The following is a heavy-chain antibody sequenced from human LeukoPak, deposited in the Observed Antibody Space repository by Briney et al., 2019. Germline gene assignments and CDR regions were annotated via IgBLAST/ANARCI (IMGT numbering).Heavy chain of an antibody. CDR1: GFTFSSYE. D-gene: IGHD2-21*01. CDR3: ARTTDWGNYFDY. V-gene: IGHV3-48*03. Sequence: GGSLRLSCAASGFTFSSYEMNWVRQAPGKGLEWVSSISRSATTIYYADSVKGRFTISRDNAKNSLYLQMNSLRAEDTAVYYCARTTDWGNYFDYWGQGTLVTVSS. CDR2: ISRSATTI. J-gene: IGHJ4*02.